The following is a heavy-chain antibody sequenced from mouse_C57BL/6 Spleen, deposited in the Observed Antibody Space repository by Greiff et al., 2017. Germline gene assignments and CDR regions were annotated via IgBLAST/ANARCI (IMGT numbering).Heavy chain of an antibody. Sequence: QVQLKESGAELVRPGASVTLSCKASGYTFTDYEMHWVKQTPVHGLEWIGAIDPETGGTAYNQKFKGKAILTADKSSSTAYMELRSLTSEDSAVFYCTGICYGNVAWLAYWGQGTLVTVSA. J-gene: IGHJ3*01. V-gene: IGHV1-15*01. CDR1: GYTFTDYE. CDR3: TGICYGNVAWLAY. CDR2: IDPETGGT. D-gene: IGHD2-1*01.